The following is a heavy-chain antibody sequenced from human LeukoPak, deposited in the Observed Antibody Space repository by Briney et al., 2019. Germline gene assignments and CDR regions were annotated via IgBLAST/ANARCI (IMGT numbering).Heavy chain of an antibody. V-gene: IGHV1-18*01. Sequence: GASVKVSCKASGYTFTSYDINWVRQAPGQGLEWMGWISTYNGNTNYAQKLQGRVTMTTNTSTSTAYMELRSLRSDDTAVYYCARAMVTTYADYFDYWGQGTLVTVSS. D-gene: IGHD4-17*01. CDR1: GYTFTSYD. J-gene: IGHJ4*02. CDR2: ISTYNGNT. CDR3: ARAMVTTYADYFDY.